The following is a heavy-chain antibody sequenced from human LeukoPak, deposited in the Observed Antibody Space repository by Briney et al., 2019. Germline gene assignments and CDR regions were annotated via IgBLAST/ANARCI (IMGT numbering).Heavy chain of an antibody. Sequence: SETLSLTCTVSGGSISSSSYYWGWIRQPPGKGLEWIGSIYYSGSTYYNPSLKGRVTISVDTSKNQFSLKLSSVTAADTAVYYCARGSIGISYYYYGMDVWGQGTTVTVSS. CDR2: IYYSGST. V-gene: IGHV4-39*01. J-gene: IGHJ6*02. CDR3: ARGSIGISYYYYGMDV. D-gene: IGHD2-21*01. CDR1: GGSISSSSYY.